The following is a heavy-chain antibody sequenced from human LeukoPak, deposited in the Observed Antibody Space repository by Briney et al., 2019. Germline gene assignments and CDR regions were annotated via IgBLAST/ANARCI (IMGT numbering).Heavy chain of an antibody. D-gene: IGHD4-17*01. CDR1: GFTFSSYE. CDR3: AGGDYGDYGSDY. J-gene: IGHJ4*02. CDR2: ISSSGFTI. Sequence: GGSLRLSCVASGFTFSSYEMNWVRQAPGKGLEWVSYISSSGFTIYYADSVKGRFTISRDNAKNSLYLQMNSLRAEDTAVYYCAGGDYGDYGSDYWGQGTLVTVSS. V-gene: IGHV3-48*03.